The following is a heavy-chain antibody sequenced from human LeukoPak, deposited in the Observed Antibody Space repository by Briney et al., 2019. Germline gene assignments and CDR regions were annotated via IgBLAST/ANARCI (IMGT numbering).Heavy chain of an antibody. D-gene: IGHD3-10*02. CDR1: GFTFSRYE. CDR3: AELGITMIGGV. Sequence: GGSLRLSCAASGFTFSRYETNWVGQAPGKWLEWDSYISSSGSTIYYADCVKGRFTISRDNAKNSLYLQMNSLRAEDTAVYYCAELGITMIGGVWGKGTTVTISS. V-gene: IGHV3-48*03. J-gene: IGHJ6*04. CDR2: ISSSGSTI.